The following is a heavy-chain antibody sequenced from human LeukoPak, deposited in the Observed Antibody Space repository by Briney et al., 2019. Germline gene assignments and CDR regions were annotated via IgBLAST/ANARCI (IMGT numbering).Heavy chain of an antibody. CDR3: VKDIASV. CDR1: GFPFSGSW. V-gene: IGHV3-7*01. J-gene: IGHJ6*02. Sequence: HAGGSLTLPCAASGFPFSGSWMTWVRHAPGKGLEWVANIKHDGSDGYYVDSVKGRFTIYSDNAKNSLYFQMNSLRAEDKAVYYCVKDIASVWGQGTTVTVSS. D-gene: IGHD2-15*01. CDR2: IKHDGSDG.